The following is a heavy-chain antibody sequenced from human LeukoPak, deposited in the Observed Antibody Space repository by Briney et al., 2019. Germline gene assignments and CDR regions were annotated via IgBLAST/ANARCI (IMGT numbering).Heavy chain of an antibody. CDR2: IYYSGST. V-gene: IGHV4-59*01. CDR1: GGSISSYY. Sequence: SETLSLTCTVSGGSISSYYWSWIRQPPGKGLEWIGYIYYSGSTNYNPSLKSRVTISVDTSKNQFSLKLSSVTAADAAVYYCARGYYYGSGSYLLDYWGQGTLVTVSS. D-gene: IGHD3-10*01. CDR3: ARGYYYGSGSYLLDY. J-gene: IGHJ4*02.